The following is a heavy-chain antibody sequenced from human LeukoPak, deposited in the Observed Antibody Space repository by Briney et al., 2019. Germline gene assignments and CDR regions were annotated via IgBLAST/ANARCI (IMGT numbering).Heavy chain of an antibody. V-gene: IGHV1-18*01. CDR2: ISAYNGNT. J-gene: IGHJ4*02. CDR1: GYTFTSYG. CDR3: ARFWSGYEGQGDY. Sequence: ASVKVSCKASGYTFTSYGISWVRQAPGQGLEWMGWISAYNGNTNYAQKLQGRVTITTDTSTSPAYLELRSLRSDDPAVYHCARFWSGYEGQGDYGGQGTLVTVSS. D-gene: IGHD3-3*01.